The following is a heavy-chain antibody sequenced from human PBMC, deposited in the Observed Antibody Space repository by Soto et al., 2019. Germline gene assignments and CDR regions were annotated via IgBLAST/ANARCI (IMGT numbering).Heavy chain of an antibody. V-gene: IGHV3-23*01. J-gene: IGHJ6*02. D-gene: IGHD3-10*01. CDR2: IGGSGGST. Sequence: EVQLLESGGGLVQPGGSLRLSCAASGFTFSSYAMSWVRQAPGKGLEWVSAIGGSGGSTYYADSVKGRFTISRDNSKNTLYLQMNSLRAEDTAVYYCAKGLGYYYGSGSYYNRDYYYYYGRDVWGQGPTVTVSS. CDR1: GFTFSSYA. CDR3: AKGLGYYYGSGSYYNRDYYYYYGRDV.